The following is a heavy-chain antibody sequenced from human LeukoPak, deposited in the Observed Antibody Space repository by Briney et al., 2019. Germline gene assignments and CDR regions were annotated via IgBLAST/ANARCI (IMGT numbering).Heavy chain of an antibody. Sequence: GGSLRLSCAASGFTFSSYWMSWVRQAPGKGLEWVANIKQDGSEKYYVDSGKGRFTISRDNAKNSLYLQMNSLRAEDTAVYYCARELRGGSYYFDYWGQGTLVAVSS. V-gene: IGHV3-7*05. CDR1: GFTFSSYW. CDR2: IKQDGSEK. CDR3: ARELRGGSYYFDY. J-gene: IGHJ4*02. D-gene: IGHD1-26*01.